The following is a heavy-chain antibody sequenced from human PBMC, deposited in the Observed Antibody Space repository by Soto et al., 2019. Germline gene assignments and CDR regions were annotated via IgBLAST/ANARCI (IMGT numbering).Heavy chain of an antibody. CDR3: ARGLGTNGLDV. CDR1: GYKFTTYG. Sequence: ASVKVSCKASGYKFTTYGITWMRQAPGQGLEWLGGISTYNGNTDYAQNLQDRVTMTTETSTSTAYLEVRSLTSDDTAVYFCARGLGTNGLDVWGQGTTVTVSS. D-gene: IGHD7-27*01. CDR2: ISTYNGNT. V-gene: IGHV1-18*04. J-gene: IGHJ6*02.